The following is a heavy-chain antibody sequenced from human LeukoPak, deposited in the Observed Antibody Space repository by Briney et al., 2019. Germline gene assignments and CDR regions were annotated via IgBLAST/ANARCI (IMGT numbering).Heavy chain of an antibody. CDR2: IYYSGST. Sequence: SETLSLTCTVSGASISSYYWSWIRQPPGKGLEWIGYIYYSGSTNYNPSLKSRVTISVDTSKNQFSLKLSSVTAADTAVYYCARAQYSNYFRYGMDVWGQGTTVTVSS. V-gene: IGHV4-59*01. J-gene: IGHJ6*02. D-gene: IGHD4-4*01. CDR3: ARAQYSNYFRYGMDV. CDR1: GASISSYY.